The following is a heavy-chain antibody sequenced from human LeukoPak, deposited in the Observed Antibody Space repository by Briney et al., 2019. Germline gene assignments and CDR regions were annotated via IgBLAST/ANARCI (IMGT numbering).Heavy chain of an antibody. D-gene: IGHD6-19*01. J-gene: IGHJ4*02. V-gene: IGHV3-48*03. CDR3: ARVRDISGHWGFLDY. CDR2: ISNTGSNI. CDR1: GFTFSNYE. Sequence: PGGSLRLSCAASGFTFSNYEMNWVRQTPGKGLEWVSYISNTGSNIYYADSVKGRFTISRDNAKNSLYLQMNSLRAEDTAVFYCARVRDISGHWGFLDYWGQGTLVTVSS.